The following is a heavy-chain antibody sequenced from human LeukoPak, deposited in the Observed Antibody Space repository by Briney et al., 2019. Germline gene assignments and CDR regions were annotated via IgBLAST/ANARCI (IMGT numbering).Heavy chain of an antibody. D-gene: IGHD3-3*01. CDR2: IYYSGST. J-gene: IGHJ4*02. CDR3: ARDRITIFDY. Sequence: SETLSLTCTVSGGSISSYYWSWIRQPPGKGLEWIGYIYYSGSTNYNPSLKSRVTMSVDTSKNQFSLKLSSVTAADTAVYYCARDRITIFDYWGQGTLVTVSS. CDR1: GGSISSYY. V-gene: IGHV4-59*12.